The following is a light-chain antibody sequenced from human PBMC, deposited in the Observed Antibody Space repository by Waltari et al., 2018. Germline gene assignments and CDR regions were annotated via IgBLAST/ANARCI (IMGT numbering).Light chain of an antibody. V-gene: IGKV1-39*01. Sequence: DIQMTQSPSSLSASAGDRVPIPCRASQSISSYLNWYQQKPGKAPKLLIYAASSLQSGVPSRFSGSGSVTDFTLTISSLQPEDFATYYCQQSYSTPWTFGQGTKVEIK. J-gene: IGKJ1*01. CDR2: AAS. CDR3: QQSYSTPWT. CDR1: QSISSY.